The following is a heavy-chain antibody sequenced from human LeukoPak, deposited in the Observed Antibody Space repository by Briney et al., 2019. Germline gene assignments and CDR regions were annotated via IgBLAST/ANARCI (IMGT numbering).Heavy chain of an antibody. Sequence: SETLSLTCAVYGGSFSGYYWSWIRQPPGKGLEWIGEINHSGSTNYNPSLKSRVTISVDTSKNQFSLKLSSVTAADTAVYYCSTSLGAFDIWGQGTMVTVSS. D-gene: IGHD3-16*01. CDR3: STSLGAFDI. V-gene: IGHV4-34*01. CDR1: GGSFSGYY. J-gene: IGHJ3*02. CDR2: INHSGST.